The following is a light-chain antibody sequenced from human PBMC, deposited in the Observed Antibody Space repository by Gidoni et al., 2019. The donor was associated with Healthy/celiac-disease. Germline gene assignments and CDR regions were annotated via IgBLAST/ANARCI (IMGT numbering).Light chain of an antibody. CDR2: AAS. Sequence: DIQMTQPPSSLSASVGDRVTITCRASQSISSYLNWYQQKPGQAPRLLIYAASSWQSGVPSRFSGSGSGTDFTLTISSLQPEDFAAYYCQQSCSHRRTFGQGTKVEIK. V-gene: IGKV1-39*01. CDR3: QQSCSHRRT. J-gene: IGKJ2*01. CDR1: QSISSY.